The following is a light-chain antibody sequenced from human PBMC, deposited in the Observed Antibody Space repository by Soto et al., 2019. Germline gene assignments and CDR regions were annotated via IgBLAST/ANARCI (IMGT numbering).Light chain of an antibody. CDR3: QHGTT. J-gene: IGKJ1*01. Sequence: DVQMTQSPFFLSASVGDRVAISCRASQPISGYLNWYQQKPGKAPKFLIYGASSLQSGVPSRFSGSGSGTDFTLTISSLQPEDFASYYCQHGTTFGQGTKVEIK. CDR2: GAS. CDR1: QPISGY. V-gene: IGKV1-39*02.